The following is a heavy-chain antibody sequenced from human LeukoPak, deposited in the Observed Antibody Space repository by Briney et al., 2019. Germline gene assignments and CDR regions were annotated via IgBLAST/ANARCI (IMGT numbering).Heavy chain of an antibody. Sequence: ASVKVSCKASGYTFTGYYMHWVRQAPGQGLEWMGWINPNSGGTNYAQKFQGRVTMTRDTSISTAYMELSRLRSDDTAVYHCARLGMGTTHAFDSWGQGTMVTVSS. CDR3: ARLGMGTTHAFDS. D-gene: IGHD5-18*01. CDR1: GYTFTGYY. CDR2: INPNSGGT. V-gene: IGHV1-2*02. J-gene: IGHJ3*02.